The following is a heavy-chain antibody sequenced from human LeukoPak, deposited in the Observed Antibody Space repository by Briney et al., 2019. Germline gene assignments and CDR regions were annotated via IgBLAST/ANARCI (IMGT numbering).Heavy chain of an antibody. D-gene: IGHD4-23*01. CDR3: ARDRTVEPLDY. CDR1: GFTFGNYW. V-gene: IGHV3-7*01. J-gene: IGHJ4*02. CDR2: IKQDGSEK. Sequence: GGSLRLSCVASGFTFGNYWMSWVRHTPGKGLEWVANIKQDGSEKYYVDSVKGRFTISRDNAKNSLYLQMNSLRAEDTAVYYCARDRTVEPLDYWGQGTLVTVSS.